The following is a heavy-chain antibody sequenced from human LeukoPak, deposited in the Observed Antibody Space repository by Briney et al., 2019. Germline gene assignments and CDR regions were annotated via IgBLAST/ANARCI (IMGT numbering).Heavy chain of an antibody. V-gene: IGHV1-69*05. J-gene: IGHJ5*02. Sequence: ASVKVSCKASGGTFSSYAISWVRQAPGQGLKWMGGIIPIFGTANYAQKFQGRVTITTDESTSTAYMELSSLRSEDTAVYYCARANYGGNNWFDPWGQGTLVTVSS. D-gene: IGHD4-23*01. CDR2: IIPIFGTA. CDR3: ARANYGGNNWFDP. CDR1: GGTFSSYA.